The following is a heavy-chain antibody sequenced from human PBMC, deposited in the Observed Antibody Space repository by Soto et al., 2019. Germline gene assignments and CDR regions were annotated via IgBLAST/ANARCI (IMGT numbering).Heavy chain of an antibody. Sequence: SVKVSCKASGGTFSSYAISWVRQAPGQGLEWMGGIIPIFGTANYAQKFQGRVTITADESTSTAYMELSSLRSEDTAVYYCARAVAKKGQKYYFDYWGQGTLVTVS. D-gene: IGHD5-12*01. CDR2: IIPIFGTA. V-gene: IGHV1-69*13. CDR3: ARAVAKKGQKYYFDY. CDR1: GGTFSSYA. J-gene: IGHJ4*02.